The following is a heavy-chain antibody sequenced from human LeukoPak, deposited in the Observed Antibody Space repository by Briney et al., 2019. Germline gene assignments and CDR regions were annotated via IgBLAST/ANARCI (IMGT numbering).Heavy chain of an antibody. CDR1: GGSISSYY. Sequence: SETLSLTCTVSGGSISSYYWSWIRQPPGKGLEWIGYIYYSGSTNYNPSLKSRATISVDTSKNQFSLKLSSVTAADTAVYYCARARSVLLWFGEFENWFDPWGQGTLVTVSS. CDR2: IYYSGST. CDR3: ARARSVLLWFGEFENWFDP. D-gene: IGHD3-10*01. V-gene: IGHV4-59*12. J-gene: IGHJ5*02.